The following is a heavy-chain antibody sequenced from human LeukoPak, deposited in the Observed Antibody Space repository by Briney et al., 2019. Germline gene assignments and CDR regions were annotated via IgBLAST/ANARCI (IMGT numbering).Heavy chain of an antibody. CDR3: ARERGTRGYSYGFSDY. CDR1: GGSISSYY. V-gene: IGHV4-4*07. D-gene: IGHD5-18*01. Sequence: SETLSLTCTVSGGSISSYYWSWIRQPAGKGLEWIGRIYTSGSTNYNPSLKSRVTMSVDTSKNQFSLKLSSVTAADTAVYYCARERGTRGYSYGFSDYWGQGTLVTVSS. J-gene: IGHJ4*02. CDR2: IYTSGST.